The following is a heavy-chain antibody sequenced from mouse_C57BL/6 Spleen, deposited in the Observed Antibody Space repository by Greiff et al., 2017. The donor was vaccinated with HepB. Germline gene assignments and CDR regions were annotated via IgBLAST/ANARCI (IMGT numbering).Heavy chain of an antibody. CDR1: GYSITSGYY. Sequence: EVKLEESGPGLVKPSQSLSLTCSVTGYSITSGYYWNWIRQFPGNKLEWMGYISYDGSNNYNPSLKNRISITRDTSKNQFFLKLNSVTTEDTATYYCARGGYYGYDGDYFDYWGQGTTLTVSS. V-gene: IGHV3-6*01. CDR3: ARGGYYGYDGDYFDY. D-gene: IGHD2-2*01. J-gene: IGHJ2*01. CDR2: ISYDGSN.